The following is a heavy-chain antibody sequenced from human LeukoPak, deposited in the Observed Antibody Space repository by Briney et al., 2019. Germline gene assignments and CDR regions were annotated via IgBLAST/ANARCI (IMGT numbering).Heavy chain of an antibody. CDR1: GGAFSSYA. D-gene: IGHD3-10*01. CDR3: ARAYPLRGYYYYYMDV. V-gene: IGHV1-69*13. CDR2: IIPIFGTA. Sequence: SVKVSCKASGGAFSSYAISWVRQAPGQGLEWMGGIIPIFGTANYAQKFQGRVTITADESTSTAYMELSSLRSEDTAVYYCARAYPLRGYYYYYMDVWAKGPRSPSP. J-gene: IGHJ6*03.